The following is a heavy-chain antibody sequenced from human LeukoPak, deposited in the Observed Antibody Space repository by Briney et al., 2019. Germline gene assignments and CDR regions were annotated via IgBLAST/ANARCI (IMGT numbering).Heavy chain of an antibody. CDR3: ARGRRVAGTRGHYFDY. V-gene: IGHV3-30-3*01. Sequence: GGSLRLSCAASGFTFSSYAMHWVRQAPGKGLEWVAVISYDGSNKYYADSVKGRFTISRDNSKNTLYLQMNSLRAEDTAVYYCARGRRVAGTRGHYFDYWGQGTLVTVSS. D-gene: IGHD6-19*01. CDR2: ISYDGSNK. CDR1: GFTFSSYA. J-gene: IGHJ4*02.